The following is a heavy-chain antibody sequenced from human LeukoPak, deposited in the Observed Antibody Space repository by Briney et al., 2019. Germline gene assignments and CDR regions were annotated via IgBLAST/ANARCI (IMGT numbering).Heavy chain of an antibody. CDR2: INHSGST. V-gene: IGHV4-34*01. CDR1: GGSFSGYY. D-gene: IGHD3-22*01. J-gene: IGHJ4*02. CDR3: ARRWLLEDY. Sequence: SETLSLTCAVYGGSFSGYYWSWIRQPPGKGLEWIGEINHSGSTNYNPSLKSRVTISVDTSKNQFSLKLSSVTAADTAVYYCARRWLLEDYWGQGTLVTVSS.